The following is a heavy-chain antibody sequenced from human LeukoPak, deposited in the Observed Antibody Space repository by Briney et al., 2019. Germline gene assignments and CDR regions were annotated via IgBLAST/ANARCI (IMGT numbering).Heavy chain of an antibody. J-gene: IGHJ3*02. CDR2: IYHNGNT. CDR3: AREYSSSSRAFDI. CDR1: GYSISSGYY. D-gene: IGHD6-6*01. Sequence: SETLSLTCAVSGYSISSGYYWGWIRQPPGKGLEWIGSIYHNGNTYYDPSLKSRVTISVDTSKNQFSLKLSSVTAADTAVSYCAREYSSSSRAFDIWGQGTMVTVSS. V-gene: IGHV4-38-2*02.